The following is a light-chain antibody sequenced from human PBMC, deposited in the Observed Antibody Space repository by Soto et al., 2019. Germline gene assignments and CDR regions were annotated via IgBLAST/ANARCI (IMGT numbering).Light chain of an antibody. V-gene: IGKV1-9*01. J-gene: IGKJ1*01. Sequence: DIQLTQSPSFLSAFVGERVTITCRASQGISSYLAWYQQRAGKAPKFLMYAAPTLQSGVPSRFSGSGSGTEFALTISSLQPEDFAVYYCHQRQSWPRTFGQGTKVDIK. CDR3: HQRQSWPRT. CDR1: QGISSY. CDR2: AAP.